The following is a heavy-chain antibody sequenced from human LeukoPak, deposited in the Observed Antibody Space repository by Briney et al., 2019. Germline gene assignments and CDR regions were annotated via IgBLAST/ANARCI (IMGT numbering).Heavy chain of an antibody. CDR2: INPVGSET. V-gene: IGHV3-7*04. CDR1: EFTFSSYW. D-gene: IGHD6-19*01. CDR3: ARDSSDSFDF. Sequence: GGSLRLSCAASEFTFSSYWMTWVRQAPGKGLEWVAIINPVGSETSHVDSMKGRFTISRDNAKNSLYLQMNSLRPEDTAVYYCARDSSDSFDFWGQGTLVTVSS. J-gene: IGHJ4*02.